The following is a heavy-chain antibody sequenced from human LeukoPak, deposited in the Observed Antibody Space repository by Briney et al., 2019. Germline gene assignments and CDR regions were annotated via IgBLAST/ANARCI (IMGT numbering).Heavy chain of an antibody. Sequence: PSETLSLTCAVYGGSFSGYYWSWIRQPPGKGLEWIGEINHSGRNNYNPSLKSRVTISVDTSKNQFSLKLSSVTAADTAVYYCASDIAAAGNSFDYWGQGTLVTVSS. CDR3: ASDIAAAGNSFDY. CDR1: GGSFSGYY. V-gene: IGHV4-34*01. D-gene: IGHD6-13*01. J-gene: IGHJ4*02. CDR2: INHSGRN.